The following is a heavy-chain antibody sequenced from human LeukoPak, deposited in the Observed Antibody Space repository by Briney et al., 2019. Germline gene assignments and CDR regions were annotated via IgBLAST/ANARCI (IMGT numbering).Heavy chain of an antibody. J-gene: IGHJ6*03. Sequence: PGGSLRLSCAASGFTFSSYGMSWVRQAPGKGLEWVSAISGRRDSTSYADSVKGRFTISRDNSKNTLYLQMNSLRGEDTAVYYCAKDPNFYYCMDVWGKGTTVTISS. CDR3: AKDPNFYYCMDV. V-gene: IGHV3-23*01. CDR2: ISGRRDST. CDR1: GFTFSSYG.